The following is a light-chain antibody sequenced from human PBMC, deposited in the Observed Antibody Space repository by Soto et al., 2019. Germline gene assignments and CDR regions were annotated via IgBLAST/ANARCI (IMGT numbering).Light chain of an antibody. Sequence: DLVMTQSPLSLPVTPGEPASISCRSSQSLLHSNGYNYLDWYLQTPGQSPQLLIYLGSNRGSGVPDRFSGSGSCTDFTRKISRVEAEDVGVYYFMQALQAPWTFGQGTKVEIK. CDR3: MQALQAPWT. CDR1: QSLLHSNGYNY. CDR2: LGS. V-gene: IGKV2-28*01. J-gene: IGKJ1*01.